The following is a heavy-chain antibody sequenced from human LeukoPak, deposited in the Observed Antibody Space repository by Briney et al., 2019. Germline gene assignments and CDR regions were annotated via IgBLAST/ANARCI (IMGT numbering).Heavy chain of an antibody. V-gene: IGHV1-46*01. CDR1: GFTFSSYG. J-gene: IGHJ4*02. Sequence: PGRSLRLSCAASGFTFSSYGVHWVRQAPGQGLEWMGIINPTGGSTTYAQKFQGRVTMTRDTSTSTVYMELSSLRSDDTAVYYCARTAARRFDYWGQGTLVTVSS. CDR3: ARTAARRFDY. D-gene: IGHD6-6*01. CDR2: INPTGGST.